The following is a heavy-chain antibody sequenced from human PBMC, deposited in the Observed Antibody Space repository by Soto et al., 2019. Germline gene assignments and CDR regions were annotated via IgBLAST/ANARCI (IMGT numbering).Heavy chain of an antibody. CDR2: ISGSGGST. CDR3: AKDPVPQYSGYDWEGDY. V-gene: IGHV3-23*01. D-gene: IGHD5-12*01. J-gene: IGHJ4*02. Sequence: VQLLESGGGLVQPGGSLRLSCAASGFTFSSYAMSWVRQAPGKGLEWVSAISGSGGSTYYADSVKGRFTISRDNSKNTLYLQMNSLRAEDTAVYYCAKDPVPQYSGYDWEGDYWGQGTLVTVSS. CDR1: GFTFSSYA.